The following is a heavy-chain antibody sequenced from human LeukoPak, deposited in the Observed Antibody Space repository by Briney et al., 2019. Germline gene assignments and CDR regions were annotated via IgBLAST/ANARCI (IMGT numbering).Heavy chain of an antibody. D-gene: IGHD3-16*01. Sequence: GGSLRLPCAASGFSFSTYAMNWVRQAPGKGLEWVSGISASGGGKFYADSVKGRFTISRDKSKSTVSLQMNSLRAEDAAVYYCAKDNADYPIYYFDSWGQGILVTVSS. CDR2: ISASGGGK. V-gene: IGHV3-23*01. CDR3: AKDNADYPIYYFDS. J-gene: IGHJ4*02. CDR1: GFSFSTYA.